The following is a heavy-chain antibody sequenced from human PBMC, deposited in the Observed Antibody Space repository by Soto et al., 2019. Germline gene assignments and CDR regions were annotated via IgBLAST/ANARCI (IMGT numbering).Heavy chain of an antibody. CDR2: ISAHNDNT. D-gene: IGHD1-1*01. CDR3: ARGRYGDY. J-gene: IGHJ4*02. V-gene: IGHV1-18*01. CDR1: GYTFTSYG. Sequence: QVHLVQSGAEVKKPGASVKVSCKCSGYTFTSYGITWVRQAPGQGLEWMGWISAHNDNTDYAQKLQGRVTVTRDTSTSPDYMELRSVGSDVTAVYYCARGRYGDYWGQGALVTVSS.